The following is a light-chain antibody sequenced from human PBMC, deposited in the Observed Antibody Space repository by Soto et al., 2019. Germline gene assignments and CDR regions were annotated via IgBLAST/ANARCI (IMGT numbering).Light chain of an antibody. CDR1: SSDVGSYNL. J-gene: IGLJ1*01. CDR2: DVS. CDR3: SSYTITSRV. V-gene: IGLV2-14*02. Sequence: QSALTQPASVSGSPGQSITISCTGTSSDVGSYNLVSWYQQHPGKAPRLMIYDVSTRPSGVSDRFSGSKSGNTASLTISGLQAEDDADYYCSSYTITSRVFGTGTKLTVL.